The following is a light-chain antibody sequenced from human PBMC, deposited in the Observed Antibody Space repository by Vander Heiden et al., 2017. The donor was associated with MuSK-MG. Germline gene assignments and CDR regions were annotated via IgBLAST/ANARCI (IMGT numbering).Light chain of an antibody. J-gene: IGKJ4*01. Sequence: DIVMTQSPLPLPVTPGEPASISCRSSQSLLHSNGYNYFDWYLQKPGQSPQLLIYLGSNRASGVPDRFSGSGSGTDFTLKISRVEAEDVGVYYCRQALQTPLTFGGGTKVEIK. V-gene: IGKV2-28*01. CDR3: RQALQTPLT. CDR1: QSLLHSNGYNY. CDR2: LGS.